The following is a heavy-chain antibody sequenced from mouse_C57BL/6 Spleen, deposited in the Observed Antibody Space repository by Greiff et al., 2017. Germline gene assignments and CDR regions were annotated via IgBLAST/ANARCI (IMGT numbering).Heavy chain of an antibody. D-gene: IGHD2-4*01. J-gene: IGHJ2*01. CDR2: INPSSGYT. Sequence: VQLQQSGAELARPGASVKMSCKASGYTFTSYTMHWVNQRPGQGLEWIGYINPSSGYTKYNQKFKDKATLTADKSSSTAYMQLSSLTSEDSAVYYCARGAMITTGEVDYWGQGTTLTVSS. V-gene: IGHV1-4*01. CDR1: GYTFTSYT. CDR3: ARGAMITTGEVDY.